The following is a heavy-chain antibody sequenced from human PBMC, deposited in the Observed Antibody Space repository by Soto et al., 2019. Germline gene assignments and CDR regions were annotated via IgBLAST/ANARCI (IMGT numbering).Heavy chain of an antibody. J-gene: IGHJ6*02. CDR1: GFTFSSYD. CDR3: ARGSQFYYDSSGYHSPYYYYGMDV. CDR2: IGTAGDT. V-gene: IGHV3-13*01. D-gene: IGHD3-22*01. Sequence: PGGSLRLSCAASGFTFSSYDMHWVRQATGKGLEWVSAIGTAGDTYYPGSVKGRFTISRENAKNSLYLQMNSLRAGDTAVYYCARGSQFYYDSSGYHSPYYYYGMDVWGQGTTVTVSS.